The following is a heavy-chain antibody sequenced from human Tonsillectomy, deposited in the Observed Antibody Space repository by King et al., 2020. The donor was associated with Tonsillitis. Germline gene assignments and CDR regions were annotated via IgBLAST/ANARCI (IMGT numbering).Heavy chain of an antibody. CDR3: AKAGLSYSRGWSLEVDY. CDR2: ISGSGG. J-gene: IGHJ4*02. CDR1: GFTFSSYA. D-gene: IGHD6-19*01. V-gene: IGHV3-23*04. Sequence: VQLVESGGGLVQPGGSLRLSCAASGFTFSSYAMSWVRQAPGKGLEWVAGISGSGGSVKGRFTIARDNFKNTLYLQMSSLKVEDTAVYYCAKAGLSYSRGWSLEVDYWGQGTLVTVSS.